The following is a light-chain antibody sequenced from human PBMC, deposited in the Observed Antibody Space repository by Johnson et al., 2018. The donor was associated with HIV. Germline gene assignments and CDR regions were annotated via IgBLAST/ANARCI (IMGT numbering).Light chain of an antibody. CDR1: SSNIGNNY. CDR2: DNN. Sequence: QSILTQPPSVSAAPGQKVTISCSGSSSNIGNNYVSWYQQLPGTAPKLLIYDNNKRPSGIPDRFSGSKSGPSATLGITGLQTGDEADYSCGTWDSSLRAGFFGTGTKVTVL. V-gene: IGLV1-51*01. CDR3: GTWDSSLRAGF. J-gene: IGLJ1*01.